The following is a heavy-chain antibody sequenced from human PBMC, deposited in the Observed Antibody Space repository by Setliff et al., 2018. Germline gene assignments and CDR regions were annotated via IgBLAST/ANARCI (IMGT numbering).Heavy chain of an antibody. Sequence: PSETLSLTCTVSGGSISTRSYYWTWIRQPPGKGLEWIGSIYYSGTTYYNPSLRSRVTISVNTSKNQFSLKMSSMTAADTAVYYCARSLGSGSYYNSRPFYSDYWGQGTLVTVSS. CDR2: IYYSGTT. CDR1: GGSISTRSYY. CDR3: ARSLGSGSYYNSRPFYSDY. J-gene: IGHJ4*02. V-gene: IGHV4-39*01. D-gene: IGHD3-10*01.